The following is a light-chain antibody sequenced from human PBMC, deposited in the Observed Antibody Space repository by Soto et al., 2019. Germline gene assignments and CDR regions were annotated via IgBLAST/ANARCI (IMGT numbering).Light chain of an antibody. J-gene: IGLJ3*02. Sequence: QSVLTQPASVSGSPGQSIIISCAGSSRDVGDYSLVSWYQQYPGKAPQLIIYEATKRPAGASNRFSGSKSGNTASLTISGLQAEDEADYYCCSYAGTWVFGGGTKLTVL. CDR2: EAT. CDR3: CSYAGTWV. V-gene: IGLV2-23*01. CDR1: SRDVGDYSL.